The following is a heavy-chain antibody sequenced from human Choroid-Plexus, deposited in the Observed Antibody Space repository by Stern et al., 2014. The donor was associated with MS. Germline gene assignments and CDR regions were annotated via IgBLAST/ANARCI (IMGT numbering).Heavy chain of an antibody. J-gene: IGHJ6*02. CDR3: ARDQRGITIFGVVTDYYYLGMDV. CDR1: GYIFTGYY. V-gene: IGHV1-2*02. D-gene: IGHD3-3*01. CDR2: INPNTGGT. Sequence: VQLVQSGAEVKKLGASVKVSCKTSGYIFTGYYIHWVRQAPGQGLEWMAWINPNTGGTKYAQKFQGRVTMSRDTSISTAYVELSSLTSDDTAVYYCARDQRGITIFGVVTDYYYLGMDVWCQGTTVTVSS.